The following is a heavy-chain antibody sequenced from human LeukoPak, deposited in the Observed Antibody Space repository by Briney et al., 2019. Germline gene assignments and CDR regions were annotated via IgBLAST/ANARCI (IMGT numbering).Heavy chain of an antibody. Sequence: GGSLRLSCAAAGFTFSSYGMHWVRQAPGKGLEWVAVIWYDGSDEYYTDSVKGRFTISRDNSRNTLYLQMNSLRADDTAVYYCAKVPVWQQLVDYWGQGTLVTVSS. CDR2: IWYDGSDE. CDR1: GFTFSSYG. D-gene: IGHD6-13*01. CDR3: AKVPVWQQLVDY. V-gene: IGHV3-33*06. J-gene: IGHJ4*02.